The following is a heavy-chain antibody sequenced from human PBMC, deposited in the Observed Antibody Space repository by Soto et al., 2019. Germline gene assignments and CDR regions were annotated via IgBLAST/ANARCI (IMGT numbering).Heavy chain of an antibody. CDR3: ARDGDCTNGVCYDSYGMDV. D-gene: IGHD2-8*01. CDR1: GGTFSSYA. J-gene: IGHJ6*02. CDR2: IIPIFGTA. Sequence: QVQLVQSGAEVKKPGSSVKVSCKASGGTFSSYAISWVRQAPGQGLEWMGGIIPIFGTANYAQKFQGRVTIPADEXXCXASXELSSLRSEDTAVYYCARDGDCTNGVCYDSYGMDVWGQGTTVTVSS. V-gene: IGHV1-69*12.